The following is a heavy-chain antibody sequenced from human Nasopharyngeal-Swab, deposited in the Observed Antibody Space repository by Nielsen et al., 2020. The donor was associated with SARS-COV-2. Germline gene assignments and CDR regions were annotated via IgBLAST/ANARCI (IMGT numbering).Heavy chain of an antibody. V-gene: IGHV1-18*04. CDR2: ISAYNGNT. CDR1: GYTFTSYG. D-gene: IGHD3-3*01. J-gene: IGHJ5*02. CDR3: ARDRRYYDFWSGYYGWFDP. Sequence: ASVKVSCKASGYTFTSYGISWVRQAPGQGLEWMGWISAYNGNTNYAQKLQGRVTMTTDTSTSTAYMELRSLRSDDTAVYYRARDRRYYDFWSGYYGWFDPWGQGTLVTVSS.